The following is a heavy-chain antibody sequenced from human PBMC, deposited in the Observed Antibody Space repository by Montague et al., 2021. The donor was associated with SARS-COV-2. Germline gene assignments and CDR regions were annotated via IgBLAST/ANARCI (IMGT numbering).Heavy chain of an antibody. Sequence: SETLSLTCAVYGGSFSDYFWTWIRQPPGKGLEWIGEINHRGSTNYNPSLKSRVTISVDTSKNQFSLKMTSVTAADTAVYYCAGGRQHINMVVVVVTGGEYYFDFWGQGTLVAVSS. J-gene: IGHJ4*02. V-gene: IGHV4-34*01. D-gene: IGHD3-22*01. CDR1: GGSFSDYF. CDR3: AGGRQHINMVVVVVTGGEYYFDF. CDR2: INHRGST.